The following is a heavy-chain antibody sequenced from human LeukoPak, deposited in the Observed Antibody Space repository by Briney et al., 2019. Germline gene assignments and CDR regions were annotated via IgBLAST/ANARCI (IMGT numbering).Heavy chain of an antibody. Sequence: SEPLSLTCSVSCHSLCSGFYWGWVRQPPGKGLEWIGRFYHSGSIYYNPPLKSRVTISVDTAKNQFSLKLRSVTAAAPVVCCGARGVTTDAFDIWGEGTMVTASS. CDR1: CHSLCSGFY. J-gene: IGHJ3*02. D-gene: IGHD1-1*01. V-gene: IGHV4-38-2*01. CDR3: ARGVTTDAFDI. CDR2: FYHSGSI.